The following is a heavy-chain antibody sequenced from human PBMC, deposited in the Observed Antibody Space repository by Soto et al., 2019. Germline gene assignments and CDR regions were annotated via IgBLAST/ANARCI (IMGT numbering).Heavy chain of an antibody. CDR3: ARDGDYNSGWYSFDY. J-gene: IGHJ4*02. V-gene: IGHV4-4*07. Sequence: QLQESGPGLVKPSETLSLTCTVSGGSISNYFWSWIRQPAGKGMEWIGRVYITGTTNYNPSIKSRVTMSVDASQNQVSLRLSSVTAADTAVYYCARDGDYNSGWYSFDYWGQGTLVTVSS. CDR1: GGSISNYF. CDR2: VYITGTT. D-gene: IGHD6-19*01.